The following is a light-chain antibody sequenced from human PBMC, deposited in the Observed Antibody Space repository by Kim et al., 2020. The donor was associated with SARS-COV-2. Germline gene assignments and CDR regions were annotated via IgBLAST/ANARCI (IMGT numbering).Light chain of an antibody. CDR1: QSVSSSY. Sequence: SPGKRATLSCRASQSVSSSYLAWYQQKPGQAPRLLIYGASSRATGIPDRFSGSGSGTDFTLTISRLEPEDFAVYYCQHYGSSPRTFVQGTKVDIK. V-gene: IGKV3-20*01. CDR2: GAS. CDR3: QHYGSSPRT. J-gene: IGKJ1*01.